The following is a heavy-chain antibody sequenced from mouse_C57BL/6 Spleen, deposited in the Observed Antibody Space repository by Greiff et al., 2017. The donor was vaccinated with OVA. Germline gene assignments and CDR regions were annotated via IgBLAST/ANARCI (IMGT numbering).Heavy chain of an antibody. Sequence: QVQLQQSGPELVKPGASVKISCKASGYAFSSSWMNWVKQRPGKGLEWIGRIYPGDGDTNYNGKFKGKATLTAEKASSTAYMQLSSLTSEDSAVYFCARRAYGNLYAMDYWGQGTSVTVSS. CDR1: GYAFSSSW. J-gene: IGHJ4*01. CDR3: ARRAYGNLYAMDY. CDR2: IYPGDGDT. D-gene: IGHD2-1*01. V-gene: IGHV1-82*01.